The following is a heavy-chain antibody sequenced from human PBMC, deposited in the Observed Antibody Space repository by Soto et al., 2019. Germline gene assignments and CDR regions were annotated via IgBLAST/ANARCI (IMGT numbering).Heavy chain of an antibody. CDR1: GYTFTGYY. J-gene: IGHJ6*02. CDR2: INPNSGGT. Sequence: ASVKVSCKASGYTFTGYYMHWVRQAPGQGLEWMGWINPNSGGTNYAQKFQGWVTMTRDTSISTAYMELSRLRSDDTAVYYCASTSSDYYYYYGMDVWGQGTTVTVSS. D-gene: IGHD2-2*01. CDR3: ASTSSDYYYYYGMDV. V-gene: IGHV1-2*04.